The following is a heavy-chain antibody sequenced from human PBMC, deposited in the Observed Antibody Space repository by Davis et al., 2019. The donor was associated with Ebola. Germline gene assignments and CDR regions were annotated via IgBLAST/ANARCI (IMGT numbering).Heavy chain of an antibody. CDR3: TKKSGEYHYFAMDV. CDR1: GFTFSSYA. J-gene: IGHJ6*04. Sequence: PGGSLRLSCAASGFTFSSYAMSGVRQAPGKGLEWVSGITSSATSTHYTDSVRGRFTISRDNSENTLYLQMNSLKGEDTAVYYCTKKSGEYHYFAMDVWGKGTTVTVSS. V-gene: IGHV3-23*01. CDR2: ITSSATST.